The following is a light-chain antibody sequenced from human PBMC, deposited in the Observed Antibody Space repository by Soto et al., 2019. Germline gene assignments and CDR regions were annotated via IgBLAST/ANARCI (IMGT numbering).Light chain of an antibody. Sequence: EVVLTQSPDTLSLSPGERATLSCRASQSISSDYLAWYQQKPGQAPRLLIYDASNRATGIQARFSGSGSGTDFTLTISSLEPEDFAVYYCQQRSNWPLTFGGVTKVDIK. CDR1: QSISSDY. CDR3: QQRSNWPLT. J-gene: IGKJ4*01. CDR2: DAS. V-gene: IGKV3-11*01.